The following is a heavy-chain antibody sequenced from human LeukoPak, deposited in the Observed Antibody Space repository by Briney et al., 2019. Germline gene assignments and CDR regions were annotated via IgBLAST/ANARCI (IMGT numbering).Heavy chain of an antibody. Sequence: GRSLRLSCAASGFIFDNSAMHWVRQAPGKGLEWVSTFGNSAHYADSVKGRFTISRDNSKNTLYLQMNSLRADDTAVYYCANHGVYSGSYSMDVWGQGTTVIVSS. V-gene: IGHV3-23*01. CDR2: FGNSA. D-gene: IGHD1-26*01. CDR3: ANHGVYSGSYSMDV. J-gene: IGHJ6*02. CDR1: GFIFDNSA.